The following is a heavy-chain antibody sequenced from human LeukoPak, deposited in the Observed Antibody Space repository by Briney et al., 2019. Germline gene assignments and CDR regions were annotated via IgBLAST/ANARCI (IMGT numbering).Heavy chain of an antibody. D-gene: IGHD6-19*01. CDR2: IYSGGST. Sequence: GGSLRLSCAASGFTVSSNYMSWVRQAPGKGLEWASVIYSGGSTYYADSVKGRFTISRDNSKNTLYLQMNSLRAEDTAVYYCAKDGAGAGVDYWGQGTLVTVSS. CDR3: AKDGAGAGVDY. J-gene: IGHJ4*02. V-gene: IGHV3-53*01. CDR1: GFTVSSNY.